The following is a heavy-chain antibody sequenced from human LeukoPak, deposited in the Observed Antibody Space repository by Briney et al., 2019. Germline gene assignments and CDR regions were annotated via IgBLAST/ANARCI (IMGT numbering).Heavy chain of an antibody. CDR3: ARDNYDSSGYSAYYFDY. J-gene: IGHJ4*02. CDR1: GFTFSSYW. CDR2: IKQDGSEK. V-gene: IGHV3-7*01. D-gene: IGHD3-22*01. Sequence: GGSLRLSCAASGFTFSSYWMSWVRQAPGKGLEWVANIKQDGSEKYYVDSVKGRFTISRDKAKNSLYLQMNSLRAEDTAVYYCARDNYDSSGYSAYYFDYWGQGTLVTVSS.